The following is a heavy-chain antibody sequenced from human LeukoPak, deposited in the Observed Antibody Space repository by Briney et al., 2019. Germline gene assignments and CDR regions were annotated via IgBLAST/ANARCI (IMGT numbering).Heavy chain of an antibody. V-gene: IGHV3-21*01. CDR2: ISSSSSYI. J-gene: IGHJ4*02. Sequence: GGSLRLSCAASGFTFSSYSMNWVRQAPGRGLEWVSSISSSSSYIYYADSVKGRFTISRDNAKNSLYLQMNSLRAEDTAVYYCARDNCSSTSCYYFDYWAREPWSPSPQ. D-gene: IGHD2-2*01. CDR3: ARDNCSSTSCYYFDY. CDR1: GFTFSSYS.